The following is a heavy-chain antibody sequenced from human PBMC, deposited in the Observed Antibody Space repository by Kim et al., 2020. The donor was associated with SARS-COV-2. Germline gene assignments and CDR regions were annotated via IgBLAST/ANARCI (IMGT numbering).Heavy chain of an antibody. Sequence: SETLSLTCTVSGGSISRSSYYWAWIRQPPGKGLEWIGSIYYSGSTYYNLSLRSRVTISVDTSKNQFPLKLSSVTAADTAVYYCASRYCSGGTCYLNWGQG. D-gene: IGHD2-15*01. V-gene: IGHV4-39*01. CDR1: GGSISRSSYY. CDR3: ASRYCSGGTCYLN. J-gene: IGHJ1*01. CDR2: IYYSGST.